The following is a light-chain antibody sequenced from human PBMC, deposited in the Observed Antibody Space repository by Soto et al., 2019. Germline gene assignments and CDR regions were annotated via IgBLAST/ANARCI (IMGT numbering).Light chain of an antibody. V-gene: IGLV2-18*02. CDR1: LSDIGAYDL. CDR3: SSYTSSSTRV. CDR2: DVT. Sequence: QSALTQPPSASGSPGQSVTISCTGTLSDIGAYDLVSWYQQYPGKAPKLMIYDVTNRPSGVPNRFSGSKSGNTASLTISGLQAEDEADYYCSSYTSSSTRVFGGGTKLTVL. J-gene: IGLJ2*01.